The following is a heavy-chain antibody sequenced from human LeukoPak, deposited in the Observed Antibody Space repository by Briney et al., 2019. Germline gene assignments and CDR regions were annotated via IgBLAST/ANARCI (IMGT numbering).Heavy chain of an antibody. Sequence: GGSLRLSCAASGFTFSSYSMNWVRQAPGKGLEWVSSISSSSSYIYYADSVKGRFTIPRDNAKNSPYLQMNSLRAEDTAVYYCASTGRPVGFYYYGMDVWGQGTTVTVSS. CDR2: ISSSSSYI. J-gene: IGHJ6*02. D-gene: IGHD4-23*01. V-gene: IGHV3-21*01. CDR1: GFTFSSYS. CDR3: ASTGRPVGFYYYGMDV.